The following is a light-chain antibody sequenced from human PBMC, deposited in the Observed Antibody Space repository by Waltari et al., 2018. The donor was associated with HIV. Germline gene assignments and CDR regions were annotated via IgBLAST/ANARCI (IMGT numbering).Light chain of an antibody. V-gene: IGKV3-11*01. CDR1: QTVDSY. Sequence: EIVLTQSPDTLSLSPGERATLSCRASQTVDSYLAWYQQKPGQTPRLLMYDASLRATGIPARFGGSGSGTDFTLSISSLEPEDFAVYYCQVRTNWPPMYTFGQGTKLEIK. CDR2: DAS. J-gene: IGKJ2*01. CDR3: QVRTNWPPMYT.